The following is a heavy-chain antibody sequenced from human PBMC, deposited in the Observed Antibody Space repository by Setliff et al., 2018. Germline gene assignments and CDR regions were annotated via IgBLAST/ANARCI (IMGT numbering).Heavy chain of an antibody. CDR3: ARRETYYNFWSGYYAY. CDR2: IYYSGST. V-gene: IGHV4-39*07. Sequence: SETLSLTCTVSSGYISSSSYYWGWIRQPPGKGLEWIGSIYYSGSTYYNPSLKSRVTISVDTSKNQFSLKLSSVTAADTAVYYCARRETYYNFWSGYYAYWGQGTLVTVSS. CDR1: SGYISSSSYY. D-gene: IGHD3-3*01. J-gene: IGHJ4*02.